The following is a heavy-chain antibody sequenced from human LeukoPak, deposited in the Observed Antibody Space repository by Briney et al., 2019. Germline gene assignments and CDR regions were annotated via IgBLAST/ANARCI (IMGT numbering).Heavy chain of an antibody. Sequence: SETLSLTCAVYGGSFSGYYWSWIRQPPGKGLEWIGEINHSGSTNYNPSHKSRVTISVDTSKNQFSLKLSSVTAADTAVYYCARVMVRGTPPDYWGQGTLVTVSS. CDR3: ARVMVRGTPPDY. V-gene: IGHV4-34*01. J-gene: IGHJ4*02. CDR1: GGSFSGYY. CDR2: INHSGST. D-gene: IGHD3-10*01.